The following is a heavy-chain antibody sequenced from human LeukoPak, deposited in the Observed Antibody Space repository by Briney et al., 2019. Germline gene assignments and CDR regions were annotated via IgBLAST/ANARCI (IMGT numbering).Heavy chain of an antibody. V-gene: IGHV4-59*12. D-gene: IGHD2-2*01. Sequence: KTSETLSLTCTVSGGSISSYYWSWIRQPPGKGLEWIGYIYYSGSTNYNPSLKSRVTISVDTSKNQFSLKLSSVTAADTAVYYCARVRCPWSSTSCLYYYYGMDVWGQGTTVTVSS. CDR1: GGSISSYY. J-gene: IGHJ6*02. CDR3: ARVRCPWSSTSCLYYYYGMDV. CDR2: IYYSGST.